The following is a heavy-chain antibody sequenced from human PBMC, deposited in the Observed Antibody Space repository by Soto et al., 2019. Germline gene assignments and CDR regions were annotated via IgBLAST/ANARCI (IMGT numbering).Heavy chain of an antibody. CDR3: ARVYSSSSPSDC. CDR1: GYTFTSYD. Sequence: QVQLVQSGAEVKKPGASVKVSCKASGYTFTSYDINWVRQATGQGLEWMGWMNPNRGNTGYAQKFQGRVTMTSNTSISTAYMELSSLRSEDTAVYYCARVYSSSSPSDCWGQGTLVTVSS. J-gene: IGHJ4*02. D-gene: IGHD6-6*01. CDR2: MNPNRGNT. V-gene: IGHV1-8*01.